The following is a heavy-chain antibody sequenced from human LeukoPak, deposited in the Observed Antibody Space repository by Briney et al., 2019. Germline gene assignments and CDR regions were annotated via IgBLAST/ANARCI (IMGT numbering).Heavy chain of an antibody. CDR2: IKQDGSEK. D-gene: IGHD3-10*01. CDR1: GFTFSSYS. Sequence: GGSLRLSCAASGFTFSSYSMNWVRQAPGKGLEWVANIKQDGSEKYYVDSVKGRFTISRDNAKNSLSLQMNSLRAEDTAVYYCARAASSTRPYYFDYWAQGTLVTVSS. V-gene: IGHV3-7*01. J-gene: IGHJ4*02. CDR3: ARAASSTRPYYFDY.